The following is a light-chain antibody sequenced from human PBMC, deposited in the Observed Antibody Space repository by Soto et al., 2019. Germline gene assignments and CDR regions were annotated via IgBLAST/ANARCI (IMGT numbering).Light chain of an antibody. CDR3: QQSYTTPRT. CDR1: QSVSSY. J-gene: IGKJ1*01. CDR2: AAS. V-gene: IGKV1-39*01. Sequence: DIQMTQSPSSLSATVGDRVTITCRASQSVSSYLNWYQKKSEKAPKLLIYAASNLQSGVPSRFSGSGSGTDFTLTISSLQPEDFATYYCQQSYTTPRTFGQGTKVDI.